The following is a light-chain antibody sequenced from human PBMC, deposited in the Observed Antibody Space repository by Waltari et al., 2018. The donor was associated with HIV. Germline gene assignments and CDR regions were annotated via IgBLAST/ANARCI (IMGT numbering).Light chain of an antibody. CDR2: RDI. CDR1: SLPTKS. CDR3: QSTDYDGTWV. V-gene: IGLV3-25*03. J-gene: IGLJ3*02. Sequence: SYDLTQTPSVSVSPGQTARITCSRGSLPTKSSSWYRQKAGQAPVLLIYRDIQRPSGIPERISGSGSGTGITLTITGVQAEDEADYFCQSTDYDGTWVFGGGTKLTVL.